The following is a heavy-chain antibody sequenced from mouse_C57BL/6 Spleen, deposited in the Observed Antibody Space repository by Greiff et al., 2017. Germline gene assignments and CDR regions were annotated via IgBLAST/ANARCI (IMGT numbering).Heavy chain of an antibody. CDR2: IDPSDSYT. CDR3: ARGYYGSSYDWFAY. CDR1: GYTFTSYW. J-gene: IGHJ3*01. V-gene: IGHV1-50*01. D-gene: IGHD1-1*01. Sequence: QVQLQQPGAELVKPGASVKLSCKASGYTFTSYWMQWVKQRPGQGLEWIGEIDPSDSYTNYNQKFKGKATLTVDTSSSTAYMQLSSLTSEDSAVYYCARGYYGSSYDWFAYWGQGTLVTVSA.